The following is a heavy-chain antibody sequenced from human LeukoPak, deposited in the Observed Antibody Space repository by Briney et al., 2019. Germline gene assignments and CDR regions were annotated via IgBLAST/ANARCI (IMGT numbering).Heavy chain of an antibody. CDR3: ARGFRGWYAEGFDY. J-gene: IGHJ4*02. Sequence: PGGSLRLSCAAYGFTFSSYWMSWVRQAPGKGLEWVANIKQDGSEKYYVDSVKGRFTISRDNAKNSLYLQMNSLRAEDTAVYYCARGFRGWYAEGFDYWGQGTLVTVSS. D-gene: IGHD6-19*01. V-gene: IGHV3-7*01. CDR1: GFTFSSYW. CDR2: IKQDGSEK.